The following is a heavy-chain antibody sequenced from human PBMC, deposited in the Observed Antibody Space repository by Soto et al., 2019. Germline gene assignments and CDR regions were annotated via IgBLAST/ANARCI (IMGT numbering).Heavy chain of an antibody. CDR1: GGSISSYY. D-gene: IGHD3-10*02. CDR3: ARTLFGWGIGSDP. Sequence: QVQLQESGPGLVKPSETLSLTCTVSGGSISSYYWSWIRQPPGKGLEWIGYIYYSGSTNYNPSLKSRVTISVDTSKNQFSLKLSSVTAADTAVYYCARTLFGWGIGSDPWGQGTLVTVSS. CDR2: IYYSGST. J-gene: IGHJ5*02. V-gene: IGHV4-59*01.